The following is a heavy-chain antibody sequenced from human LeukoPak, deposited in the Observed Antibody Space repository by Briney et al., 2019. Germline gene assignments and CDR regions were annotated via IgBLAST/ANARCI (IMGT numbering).Heavy chain of an antibody. D-gene: IGHD3-16*01. CDR2: ISSSGSTI. CDR1: GFTFSDYY. Sequence: GWSLRLSCAASGFTFSDYYMSWIRQAPGTGLEWVLYISSSGSTIYYADSVKGRFTISRGNAKNSLYLHMNNLSAEDTAVYYCSTAKSAWGVAFDIWGQGTMVSVPS. J-gene: IGHJ3*02. CDR3: STAKSAWGVAFDI. V-gene: IGHV3-11*04.